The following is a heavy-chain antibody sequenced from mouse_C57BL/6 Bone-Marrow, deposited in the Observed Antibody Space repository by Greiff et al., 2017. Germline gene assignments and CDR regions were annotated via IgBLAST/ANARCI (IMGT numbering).Heavy chain of an antibody. Sequence: QVQLQQPGAELVRPGSSVKLSCKASGYTFTSYWMDWVKQRPGQGLEWIGNIYPSDSETHYNQKFKDKATLTVDKSSSTAYMQLSSLPSEDSAVYYCARSGDYDVGAWFAYWGQGTLVTVSA. D-gene: IGHD2-4*01. CDR3: ARSGDYDVGAWFAY. CDR2: IYPSDSET. V-gene: IGHV1-61*01. J-gene: IGHJ3*01. CDR1: GYTFTSYW.